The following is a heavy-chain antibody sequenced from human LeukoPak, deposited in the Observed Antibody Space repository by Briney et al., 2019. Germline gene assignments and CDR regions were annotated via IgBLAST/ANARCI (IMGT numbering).Heavy chain of an antibody. V-gene: IGHV3-21*01. CDR1: GFTFSSYS. CDR2: ISSSSSYI. CDR3: AREAPGYFDY. D-gene: IGHD3-10*01. Sequence: PGGSLRPSCAASGFTFSSYSMNWVRQAPGKGLEWVSSISSSSSYIYYADSVKGRFTISRDNAKNSLYLQMNSLRAEDTAVYYCAREAPGYFDYWGQGTLVTVSS. J-gene: IGHJ4*02.